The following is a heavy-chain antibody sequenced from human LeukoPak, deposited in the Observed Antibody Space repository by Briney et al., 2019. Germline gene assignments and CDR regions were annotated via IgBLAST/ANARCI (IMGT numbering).Heavy chain of an antibody. D-gene: IGHD1-14*01. J-gene: IGHJ6*03. V-gene: IGHV3-9*01. CDR3: ALSMSEGGYYYMDV. CDR1: GFTFDDYA. Sequence: PGGSLRLSCAASGFTFDDYAMHWVRQAPGKGLEWVSGISWNSGSIGYADSVKGRFTISRDNAKNTLYLQMNSLRAEDTAVYYCALSMSEGGYYYMDVWGKGTTVIVSS. CDR2: ISWNSGSI.